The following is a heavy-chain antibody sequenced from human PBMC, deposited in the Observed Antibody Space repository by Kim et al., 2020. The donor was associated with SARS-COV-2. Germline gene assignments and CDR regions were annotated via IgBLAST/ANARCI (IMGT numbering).Heavy chain of an antibody. D-gene: IGHD2-15*01. CDR3: TRGGAFRSGSCVT. Sequence: YPDALKGLFTISRDNSQNTVFLQTNSLRAEDTAIYYCTRGGAFRSGSCVTWGQGTLVTVSS. V-gene: IGHV3-23*01. J-gene: IGHJ4*02.